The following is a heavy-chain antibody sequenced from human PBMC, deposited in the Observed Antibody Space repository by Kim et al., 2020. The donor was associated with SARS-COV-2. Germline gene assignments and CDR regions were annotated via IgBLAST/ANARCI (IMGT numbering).Heavy chain of an antibody. V-gene: IGHV3-48*04. D-gene: IGHD2-21*02. J-gene: IGHJ4*02. CDR3: ARDSGVVVTAYFDY. Sequence: GGSLRLSCAASGFTFSSYSMNWVRQAPGKGLEWVSYISSSSSTIYYADSVKGRFTISRDNAKNSLYLQMNSLRAEDTAVYYCARDSGVVVTAYFDYWGQGTLVTVSS. CDR1: GFTFSSYS. CDR2: ISSSSSTI.